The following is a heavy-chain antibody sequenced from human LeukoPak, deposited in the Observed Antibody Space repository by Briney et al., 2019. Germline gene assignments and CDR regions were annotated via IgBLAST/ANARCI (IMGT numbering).Heavy chain of an antibody. D-gene: IGHD2-15*01. Sequence: SETLSLTCTVSGGSISGYYWSWIRQPPGKGLEWIGYIYYSGSTDSNPSLKSRVTISVDTSKNQISLKLSSVTAADMAVYYCARTYCRGGSCHFDYWGQGTLVTVSS. CDR3: ARTYCRGGSCHFDY. J-gene: IGHJ4*02. CDR2: IYYSGST. V-gene: IGHV4-59*08. CDR1: GGSISGYY.